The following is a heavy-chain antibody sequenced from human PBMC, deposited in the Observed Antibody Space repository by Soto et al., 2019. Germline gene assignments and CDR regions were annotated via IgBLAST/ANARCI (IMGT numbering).Heavy chain of an antibody. CDR2: IYYSGST. D-gene: IGHD3-3*01. CDR1: GGSISSGGYY. CDR3: ARYYYDFWSGHLDY. Sequence: TLSLTCTVSGGSISSGGYYWSWIRQHPGKGLEWIGYIYYSGSTYYNPSLKSRVTISVDTSKNQFSLKLSSVTAADTAVYYCARYYYDFWSGHLDYWGQGTLVTVSS. V-gene: IGHV4-31*03. J-gene: IGHJ4*02.